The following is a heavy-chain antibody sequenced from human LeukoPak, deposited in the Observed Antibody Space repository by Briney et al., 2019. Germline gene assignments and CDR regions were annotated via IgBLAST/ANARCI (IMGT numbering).Heavy chain of an antibody. D-gene: IGHD1-26*01. CDR3: ARRRVGFTVDY. CDR1: GYSISSGYY. V-gene: IGHV4-38-2*01. CDR2: IYHSGST. J-gene: IGHJ4*02. Sequence: SETLSLTCAVSGYSISSGYYWGWIRPPPGKGLEWIGSIYHSGSTYYNPSLKSRVNISVDTSKNQFSLKLSSVTAADTAVYYCARRRVGFTVDYWSQGTLVIVSS.